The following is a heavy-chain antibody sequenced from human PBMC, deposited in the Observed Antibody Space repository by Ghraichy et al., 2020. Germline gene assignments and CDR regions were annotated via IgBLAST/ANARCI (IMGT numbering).Heavy chain of an antibody. CDR3: ARRADGSTEYDY. Sequence: GSLRLSCTVSGGSISSSSYYWGWIRQPPGKGLEWIGSIYYSGSTYYNPSLKSRVTISVDTSKNQFSLKLSSVTAADTAVYYCARRADGSTEYDYWGQGTLVTVSS. D-gene: IGHD2-2*01. J-gene: IGHJ4*02. V-gene: IGHV4-39*01. CDR1: GGSISSSSYY. CDR2: IYYSGST.